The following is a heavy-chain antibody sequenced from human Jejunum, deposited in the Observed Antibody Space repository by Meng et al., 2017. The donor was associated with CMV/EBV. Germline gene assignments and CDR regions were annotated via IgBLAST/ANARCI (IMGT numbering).Heavy chain of an antibody. D-gene: IGHD2-2*02. Sequence: LTCTVSGGSITSSNNHWGWIRQPPGKGLEWLGNIDYIGNTYYTPSLKSRVTISVDTSKTQFSLQLSSVTAADTAFYYCARQSYRAFDYWGQGTLVTVSS. J-gene: IGHJ4*02. CDR3: ARQSYRAFDY. CDR1: GGSITSSNNH. V-gene: IGHV4-39*01. CDR2: IDYIGNT.